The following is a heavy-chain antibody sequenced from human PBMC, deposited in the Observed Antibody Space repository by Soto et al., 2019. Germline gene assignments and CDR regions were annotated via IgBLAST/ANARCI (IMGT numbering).Heavy chain of an antibody. V-gene: IGHV3-30*18. CDR1: GFIFGSLG. CDR2: VSYDGNNK. Sequence: QVQLVESGGGVVQPGRSLRLSCEASGFIFGSLGMHWVRQAPGKGLEWVALVSYDGNNKYYADSVKGRFTISRDNSKNTLSLQMNSLRAEDTAVYYCAKDLSNMGAALDYWGQGTLVTVSS. D-gene: IGHD3-10*01. J-gene: IGHJ4*02. CDR3: AKDLSNMGAALDY.